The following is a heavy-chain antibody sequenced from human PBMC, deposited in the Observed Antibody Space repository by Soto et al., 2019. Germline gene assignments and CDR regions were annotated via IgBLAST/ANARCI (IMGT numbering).Heavy chain of an antibody. CDR2: ICCCGGTA. V-gene: IGHV3-23*01. CDR1: GFNVNKYA. D-gene: IGHD6-19*01. CDR3: AKADGEQWLLPLLEN. J-gene: IGHJ4*02. Sequence: EVQLLESGGDLVRPGESLRLSCAASGFNVNKYAMSWVRQAPGEGLEWFSGICCCGGTASDADAVKGRFTIARADYKNTLFLYMNSLRVEDTAEYYCAKADGEQWLLPLLENWGRGTLVTVS.